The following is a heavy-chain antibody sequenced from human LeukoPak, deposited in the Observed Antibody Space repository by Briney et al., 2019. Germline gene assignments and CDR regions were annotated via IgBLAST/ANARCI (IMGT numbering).Heavy chain of an antibody. V-gene: IGHV3-23*01. CDR3: AKDREKAVGATIFDH. CDR1: GFTFSEYA. J-gene: IGHJ4*02. Sequence: PPGGSLRLSCAVSGFTFSEYAMSWVRQAPGKGLEWVLGISFSGRSTNYADSVKGRFIISRDNSNNTLHLQMNSLRAEDTAVYYCAKDREKAVGATIFDHWGQGTLVTVSS. D-gene: IGHD1-26*01. CDR2: ISFSGRST.